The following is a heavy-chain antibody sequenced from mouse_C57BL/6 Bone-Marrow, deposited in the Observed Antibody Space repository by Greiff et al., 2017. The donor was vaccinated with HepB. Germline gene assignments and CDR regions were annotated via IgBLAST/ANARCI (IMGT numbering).Heavy chain of an antibody. V-gene: IGHV5-12*01. CDR3: ARHHVFYAMDY. CDR1: GFTFSDYY. CDR2: ISNGGGST. Sequence: VKLVESGGGLVQPGGSLKLSCAASGFTFSDYYMYWVRQTPEKRLEWVAYISNGGGSTYYPDSVKGRFTISRDNAKNTLYLQMSRLKSEDTAMYYCARHHVFYAMDYWGQGTSVTVSS. J-gene: IGHJ4*01.